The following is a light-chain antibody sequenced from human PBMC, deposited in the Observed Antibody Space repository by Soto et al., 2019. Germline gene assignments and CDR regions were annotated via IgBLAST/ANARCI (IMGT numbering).Light chain of an antibody. CDR1: QSLLQSNGYND. J-gene: IGKJ1*01. Sequence: DIVMTQSPLSLPVTPGEPASISCSSSQSLLQSNGYNDLDWYLQKTGQSPQLLIFFGSYRASGVPDRFSGSGSLPDFTLKVRSVEAEDVGIYCCMQSQQAPPTFGQGTRVDIK. CDR3: MQSQQAPPT. CDR2: FGS. V-gene: IGKV2-28*01.